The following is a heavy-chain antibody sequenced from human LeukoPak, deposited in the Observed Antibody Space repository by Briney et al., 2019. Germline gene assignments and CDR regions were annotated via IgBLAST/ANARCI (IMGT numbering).Heavy chain of an antibody. CDR3: ARHRFDLSSRAAFRNCSSTSCSYYYYYYGMDV. CDR2: IYPGDSDT. J-gene: IGHJ6*02. CDR1: GYSFTSYW. Sequence: GESLKIYCKGSGYSFTSYWIGWVRQMPGKGLEWMGIIYPGDSDTRYSPSFQGQVTISADKSISTAYLQWSSLKASDTAMYYCARHRFDLSSRAAFRNCSSTSCSYYYYYYGMDVWGQGTTVTVSS. V-gene: IGHV5-51*01. D-gene: IGHD2-2*01.